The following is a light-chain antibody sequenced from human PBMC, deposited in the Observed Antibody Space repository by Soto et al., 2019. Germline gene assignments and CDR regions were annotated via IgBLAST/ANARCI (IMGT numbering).Light chain of an antibody. J-gene: IGKJ1*01. CDR3: QQYYSPWT. Sequence: DIVMTQSPDSLAVALGERATINCKSSQSVLYNSNNKNYLAWYQQKPGQPPKLLIYWASTRESGVPDRFSGSGSGTDFPLSISSLQAEDVAVYYCQQYYSPWTFGQPTKVQIK. CDR2: WAS. CDR1: QSVLYNSNNKNY. V-gene: IGKV4-1*01.